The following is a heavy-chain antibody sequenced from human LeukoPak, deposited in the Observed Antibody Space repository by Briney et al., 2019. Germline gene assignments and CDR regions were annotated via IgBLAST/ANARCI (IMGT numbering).Heavy chain of an antibody. D-gene: IGHD3-10*01. J-gene: IGHJ4*02. CDR1: GGSISSYY. V-gene: IGHV4-59*01. CDR3: ARLNYFGAFSDY. Sequence: SETLSLTCTVSGGSISSYYWTWIRQPPGKGLEWIGYIYYSGSGNYNPSLKSRVTISVDTSKNHFSLNLSSVTAADTAVYYCARLNYFGAFSDYWGQGTLVTVSS. CDR2: IYYSGSG.